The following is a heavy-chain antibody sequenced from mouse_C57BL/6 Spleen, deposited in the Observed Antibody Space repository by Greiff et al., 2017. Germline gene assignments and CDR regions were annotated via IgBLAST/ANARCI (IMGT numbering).Heavy chain of an antibody. CDR3: SSLDYYGSSFDY. Sequence: VQLQQSGAELVKPGASVKLSCTASGFNIKDYYMHWVKQRTEQGLEWIGRIDPEDGETKYAPKFQGKATITADTASNTAYLQLSSMTSKDTAVYYCSSLDYYGSSFDYWGQGTTLTVSS. CDR1: GFNIKDYY. V-gene: IGHV14-2*01. D-gene: IGHD1-1*01. J-gene: IGHJ2*01. CDR2: IDPEDGET.